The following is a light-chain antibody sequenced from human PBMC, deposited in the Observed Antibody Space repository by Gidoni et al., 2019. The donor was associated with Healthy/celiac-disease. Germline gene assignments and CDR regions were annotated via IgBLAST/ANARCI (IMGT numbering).Light chain of an antibody. Sequence: QSALTQPPSASGSPGQSVTIPCTGTSSDVGGYNYVSWYQQHPGKAPKLMIYEVNTRPSGVPDRFSGSKSGNTASLTVSGLQAEDEADYYCSSYAGSNNYVFGTGTKVTVL. J-gene: IGLJ1*01. CDR2: EVN. V-gene: IGLV2-8*01. CDR3: SSYAGSNNYV. CDR1: SSDVGGYNY.